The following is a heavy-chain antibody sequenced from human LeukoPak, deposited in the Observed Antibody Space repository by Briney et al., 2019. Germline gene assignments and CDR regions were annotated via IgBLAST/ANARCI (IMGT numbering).Heavy chain of an antibody. J-gene: IGHJ6*03. V-gene: IGHV3-53*01. CDR3: ARELWFGESRTNYYYYYMDV. Sequence: GGSLRLSCAASGFTVSSNYMSWVRQAPGKGLEWVSVIYSGGSTYYADSVKGRFTISRDNSKNTLYLQMNSLRAEDTAVYYCARELWFGESRTNYYYYYMDVWGKGTTVTISS. CDR2: IYSGGST. CDR1: GFTVSSNY. D-gene: IGHD3-10*01.